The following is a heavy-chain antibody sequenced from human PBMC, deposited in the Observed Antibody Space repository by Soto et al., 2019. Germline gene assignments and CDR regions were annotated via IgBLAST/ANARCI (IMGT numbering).Heavy chain of an antibody. CDR3: ARHYCSGGSCYLDYYYYMDV. Sequence: SETLSLTCTVAGGPIRSYYWSWIRQPPGKRLDWIGYIYYSGSTNYNPSLKSRVTISVDTSKNQFSLKVSSVTAADTAVYYCARHYCSGGSCYLDYYYYMDVWGKGTTVTAP. D-gene: IGHD2-15*01. CDR1: GGPIRSYY. J-gene: IGHJ6*03. CDR2: IYYSGST. V-gene: IGHV4-59*01.